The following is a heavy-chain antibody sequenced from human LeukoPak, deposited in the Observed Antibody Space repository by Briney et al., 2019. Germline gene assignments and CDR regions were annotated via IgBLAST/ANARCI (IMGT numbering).Heavy chain of an antibody. Sequence: SQTLSLTCTVSGGSISSGSYYWSWIRQPAGKGLEWIGRIYTSGSTNYNPSLKSRATISVDTSKNQFSLKLSSVTAADTAVYYCARVGYYDSFDAFDIWGQGTMVTVSS. CDR1: GGSISSGSYY. CDR2: IYTSGST. J-gene: IGHJ3*02. V-gene: IGHV4-61*02. D-gene: IGHD3-22*01. CDR3: ARVGYYDSFDAFDI.